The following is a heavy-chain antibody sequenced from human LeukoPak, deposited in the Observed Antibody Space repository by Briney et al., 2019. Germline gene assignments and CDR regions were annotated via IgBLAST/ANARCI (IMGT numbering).Heavy chain of an antibody. V-gene: IGHV4-34*01. CDR2: INHSGST. Sequence: SETLSLTCAVYGGSFSGYYWSWIRQPPGKGLEWIGEINHSGSTNYNPSLKSRVTISVDTSRNQFSLKLSSVTAADTAVYYCARGKDEYGDPGPFDYWGQGTLVTVSS. CDR3: ARGKDEYGDPGPFDY. J-gene: IGHJ4*02. CDR1: GGSFSGYY. D-gene: IGHD4-17*01.